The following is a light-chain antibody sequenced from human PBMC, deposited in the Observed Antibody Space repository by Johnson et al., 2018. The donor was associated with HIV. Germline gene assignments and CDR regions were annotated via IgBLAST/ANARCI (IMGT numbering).Light chain of an antibody. CDR3: GTWDGGLSIYV. V-gene: IGLV1-51*01. CDR1: SSNIGNNY. Sequence: QSVLTQPPSMSAAPGQKVTISCSGSSSNIGNNYVSWYQQLPGTAPKLLIYDNDKRPSGIPDRFAASKSDTSATLGITGLQTGDAANYYCGTWDGGLSIYVFGTGTEVTVL. J-gene: IGLJ1*01. CDR2: DND.